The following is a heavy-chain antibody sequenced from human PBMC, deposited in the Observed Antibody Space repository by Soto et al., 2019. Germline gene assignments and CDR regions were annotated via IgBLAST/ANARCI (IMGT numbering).Heavy chain of an antibody. CDR2: IIPIFGTA. CDR3: ARDSGNGYFYFLTGLEPYAFYF. J-gene: IGHJ3*01. V-gene: IGHV1-69*13. CDR1: GGTFSSYA. D-gene: IGHD3-9*01. Sequence: GASVKVSCKASGGTFSSYAISWVRQAPGQGLEWMGGIIPIFGTANYAQKFQGRVTITADESTSTAYMELSSLRSEDTAVYYCARDSGNGYFYFLTGLEPYAFYFWGQGTMVTVSS.